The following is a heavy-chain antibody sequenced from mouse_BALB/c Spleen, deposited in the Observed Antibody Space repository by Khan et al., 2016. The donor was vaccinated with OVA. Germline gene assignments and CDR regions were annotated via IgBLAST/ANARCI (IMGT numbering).Heavy chain of an antibody. D-gene: IGHD2-4*01. CDR2: INPSNGRT. V-gene: IGHV1S81*02. CDR3: ARHTMITTEFAY. J-gene: IGHJ3*01. Sequence: QVQLQQPGAELVKPGASMKLSCKASGYTFTTYWMHWVKQRPGQGLEWIGEINPSNGRTNYNEKFKRKATLIVDKSSSTAYMQLSSLTSEDSAVYSCARHTMITTEFAYWGQGTLVTVSA. CDR1: GYTFTTYW.